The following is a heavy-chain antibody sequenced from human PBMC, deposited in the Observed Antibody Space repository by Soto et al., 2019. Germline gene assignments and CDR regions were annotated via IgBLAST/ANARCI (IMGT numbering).Heavy chain of an antibody. CDR1: GGTFSSYA. Sequence: QVQLVQSGAEVKKPGSSVKVSCKASGGTFSSYAISWVRQAPGQGLEWMGGIIPIFGTANYAQKFQGRVTITADESTSTAHMELSSLRSEDTAVYYCARDFMITFGGVISQGWFDPWGQGTLVTVSS. CDR2: IIPIFGTA. CDR3: ARDFMITFGGVISQGWFDP. V-gene: IGHV1-69*12. D-gene: IGHD3-16*02. J-gene: IGHJ5*02.